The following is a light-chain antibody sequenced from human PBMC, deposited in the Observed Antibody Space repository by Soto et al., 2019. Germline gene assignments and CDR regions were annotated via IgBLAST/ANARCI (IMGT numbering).Light chain of an antibody. CDR3: QHYNNWPPYT. CDR2: AAS. Sequence: ENVLTQSPGTLSLSPGERATLSCRASQSVTSGFLAWYQHKTGQAPRLLIYAASTRATGIPARFSGSGSETEFTLTISSLQSEDFAVYYCQHYNNWPPYTFGQGTRLEIK. V-gene: IGKV3-15*01. J-gene: IGKJ2*01. CDR1: QSVTSG.